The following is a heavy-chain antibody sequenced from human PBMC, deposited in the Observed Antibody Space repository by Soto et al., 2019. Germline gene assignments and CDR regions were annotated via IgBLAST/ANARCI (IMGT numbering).Heavy chain of an antibody. D-gene: IGHD6-19*01. CDR3: ARGKASTWYSSGWYPYDHPLYFDY. CDR2: IGTAGDT. CDR1: GFTFSSYD. Sequence: PGGSLRLSCAASGFTFSSYDMHWVRQATGKGLEWVSAIGTAGDTYYPGSVKGRFTISRENAKNSLYLQMNSLRAGDTAVYYCARGKASTWYSSGWYPYDHPLYFDYWGQGTLVTVSS. J-gene: IGHJ4*02. V-gene: IGHV3-13*01.